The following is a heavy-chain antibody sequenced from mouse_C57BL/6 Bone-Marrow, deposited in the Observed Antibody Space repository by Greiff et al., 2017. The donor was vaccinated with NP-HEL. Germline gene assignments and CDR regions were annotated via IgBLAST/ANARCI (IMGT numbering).Heavy chain of an antibody. V-gene: IGHV2-2*01. CDR3: ARRGYGSSYYFDY. J-gene: IGHJ2*01. CDR2: IWSGGST. Sequence: VQLQQSGPGLVQPSQSLSITCTVSGFSLTSYGVHWVRQSPGKGLEWLGVIWSGGSTDYNAAFISRLSISKDDSKSQVFFKMNSLQAEDTAIYYCARRGYGSSYYFDYWGQGTTLTVSS. CDR1: GFSLTSYG. D-gene: IGHD1-1*01.